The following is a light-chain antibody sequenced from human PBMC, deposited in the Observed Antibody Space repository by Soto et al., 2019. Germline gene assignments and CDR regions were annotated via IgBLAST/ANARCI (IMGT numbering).Light chain of an antibody. CDR1: QSIDTY. Sequence: DIVLTQSPATLSLSPGERATLSCRASQSIDTYLAWYQQTPGQAPRLLIYEASTRATGLPARFSGSGSETDFTITIIRLEHEDFADYYRQHCSNWVAFGGGTKVDIK. CDR3: QHCSNWVA. J-gene: IGKJ4*01. CDR2: EAS. V-gene: IGKV3-11*01.